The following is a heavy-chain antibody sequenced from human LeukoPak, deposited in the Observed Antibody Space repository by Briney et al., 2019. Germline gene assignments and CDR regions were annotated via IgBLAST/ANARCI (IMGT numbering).Heavy chain of an antibody. D-gene: IGHD1-1*01. V-gene: IGHV1-2*02. J-gene: IGHJ4*02. Sequence: ASLKDSCKASGYTLTDYFMHWVRQAPGQGLERMGWINPNSGRTNYAQKFQGRVTLTRDTYINTAYMELSRLRSDDTAVYYCARGPSSGTHFDYWGQGTLVTASS. CDR2: INPNSGRT. CDR3: ARGPSSGTHFDY. CDR1: GYTLTDYF.